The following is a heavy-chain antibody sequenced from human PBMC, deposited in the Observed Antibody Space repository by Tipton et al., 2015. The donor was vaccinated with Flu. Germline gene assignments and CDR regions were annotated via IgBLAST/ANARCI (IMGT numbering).Heavy chain of an antibody. CDR3: ARGRDSGHFFDY. V-gene: IGHV3-7*01. D-gene: IGHD5-12*01. Sequence: SLRLSCVASGFTYWMSWVRQAPGKGLEWVAHIKQDGSEIYYVDSVKGRFSISRDNAKNSVYLQMMSLRAEDTAVYYCARGRDSGHFFDYWGQGALVTVSS. CDR2: IKQDGSEI. J-gene: IGHJ4*02. CDR1: GFTYW.